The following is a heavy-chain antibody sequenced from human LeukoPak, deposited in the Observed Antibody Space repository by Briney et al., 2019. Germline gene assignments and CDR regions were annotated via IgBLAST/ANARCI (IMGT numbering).Heavy chain of an antibody. CDR2: IRDSGGST. CDR1: GLPIADFA. CDR3: ARGSGINHYNWFDP. J-gene: IGHJ5*02. Sequence: GGALRLSCVASGLPIADFAMHWVRQAPGKGLEWVSGIRDSGGSTFYADSVKGRFTISRDNSKNTLSLQMSSLRADDTALYYCARGSGINHYNWFDPWGQGTLVTVSS. D-gene: IGHD1-14*01. V-gene: IGHV3-23*01.